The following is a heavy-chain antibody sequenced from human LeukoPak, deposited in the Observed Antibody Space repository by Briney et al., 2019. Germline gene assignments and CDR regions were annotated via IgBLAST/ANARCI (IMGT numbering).Heavy chain of an antibody. CDR3: ARDKGRRTTVTYYFDY. Sequence: SQTLSLTCAISGDSVSSNSAAWNWIRQSPSRGLEWLGRTYYSSKWYNDYAVSVKSRITINPDTSKNQFSLQLNSVTPEDAAVYYCARDKGRRTTVTYYFDYWGEGTLVTVSS. CDR1: GDSVSSNSAA. V-gene: IGHV6-1*01. D-gene: IGHD4-17*01. J-gene: IGHJ4*02. CDR2: TYYSSKWYN.